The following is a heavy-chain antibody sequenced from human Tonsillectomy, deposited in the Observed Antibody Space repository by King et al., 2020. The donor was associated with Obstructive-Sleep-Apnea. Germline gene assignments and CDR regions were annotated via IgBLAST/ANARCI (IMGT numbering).Heavy chain of an antibody. CDR2: ISYDGSNK. V-gene: IGHV3-30*04. Sequence: GQLVQSGGGVVQPGRSLRLSCAASGFTFSSYAMHWVRQAPGKGLEWVAAISYDGSNKYYADSVKGRFTISRDNSKNTLYLQMNSRRAEDTAVYYCARSTHQQWLECDAFDIWGQGTMVPVSS. CDR1: GFTFSSYA. J-gene: IGHJ3*02. D-gene: IGHD6-19*01. CDR3: ARSTHQQWLECDAFDI.